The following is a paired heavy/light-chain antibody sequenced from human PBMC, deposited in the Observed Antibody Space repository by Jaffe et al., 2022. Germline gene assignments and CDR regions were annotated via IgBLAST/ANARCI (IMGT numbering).Heavy chain of an antibody. CDR1: GFTFGDYT. J-gene: IGHJ4*02. D-gene: IGHD5-12*01. CDR2: IRSTAYGGTT. V-gene: IGHV3-49*04. Sequence: EVQLVESGGGLVQPGRSLRLSCTASGFTFGDYTMSWVRQAPGKGLDWVGFIRSTAYGGTTEYAASVKGRFTISRDDSKSIAYLQMDSLKAEDTAVYYCARDGGRGGYNPLFRYWGQGTLVTVSS. CDR3: ARDGGRGGYNPLFRY.
Light chain of an antibody. J-gene: IGKJ5*01. V-gene: IGKV3-20*01. CDR1: QSISSY. Sequence: EIVLTQSPGTLSLSPGERATLSCRASQSISSYLAWYQQKPGQAPTFLIYGASSRATGIPDRFSGSGSGTDFTLTISRLEPEDFAVYYCQQYGSSPGITFGQGTRLEIK. CDR3: QQYGSSPGIT. CDR2: GAS.